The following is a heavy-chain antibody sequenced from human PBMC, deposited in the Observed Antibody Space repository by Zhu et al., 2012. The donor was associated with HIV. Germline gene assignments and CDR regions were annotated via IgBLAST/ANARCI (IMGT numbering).Heavy chain of an antibody. CDR2: IYSSGTT. V-gene: IGHV4-4*09. CDR3: AREGQRLGNDV. CDR1: GGSIANKY. J-gene: IGHJ4*01. Sequence: VQLQESGPGLLRPSQTLSVTCTVSGGSIANKYWGWIRQPPGKGLEWIGYIYSSGTTNYNPSLKSRVTISIDTSKNQFSLTLTSLTAADTAVYYCAREGQRLGNDVWGQGTLVTVSS. D-gene: IGHD1-1*01.